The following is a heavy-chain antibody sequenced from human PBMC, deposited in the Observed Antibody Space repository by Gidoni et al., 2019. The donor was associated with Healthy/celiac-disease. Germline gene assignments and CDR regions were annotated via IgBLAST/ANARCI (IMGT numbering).Heavy chain of an antibody. CDR1: GVSFSGYY. D-gene: IGHD4-17*01. J-gene: IGHJ6*03. Sequence: QVQLQQWGAGPLKLSETLSLTCAVYGVSFSGYYWSWIRQPPGKGLEWIGEINHSGSTNYNPSLKSRVTISVDTSKNQFSLKLSSVTAADTAVYYCARGRYGDYVDYYYYMDVWGKGTTVTVSS. V-gene: IGHV4-34*01. CDR2: INHSGST. CDR3: ARGRYGDYVDYYYYMDV.